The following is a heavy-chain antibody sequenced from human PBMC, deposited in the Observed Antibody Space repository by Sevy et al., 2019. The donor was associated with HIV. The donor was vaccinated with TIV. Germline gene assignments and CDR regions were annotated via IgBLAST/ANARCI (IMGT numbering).Heavy chain of an antibody. Sequence: GGSLRLSCAASGFTFDEYGMHWVRQAPGKGLEWVSGINWNSGNIGYADSVKGRFTISRDNAKNSLYLQMNSLRAEDTALYFCAKDISIVGGIAAVGTGIFDFWGQGSLVTVSS. CDR1: GFTFDEYG. D-gene: IGHD6-13*01. CDR3: AKDISIVGGIAAVGTGIFDF. V-gene: IGHV3-9*01. CDR2: INWNSGNI. J-gene: IGHJ4*02.